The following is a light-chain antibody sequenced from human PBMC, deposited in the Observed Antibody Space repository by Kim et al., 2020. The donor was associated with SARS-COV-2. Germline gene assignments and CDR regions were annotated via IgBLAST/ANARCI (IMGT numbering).Light chain of an antibody. J-gene: IGLJ3*02. CDR1: SSDIGSYHL. CDR2: EVT. V-gene: IGLV2-23*02. CDR3: GSYAGSSTFRV. Sequence: QSALTQPASVSGSPGQSITISCTGTSSDIGSYHLISWFQQYPGKAPKVIIYEVTKRPSGISHRFSGSKSGNTASLTISGLQADDEAEYFCGSYAGSSTFRVFGGGTQLTVL.